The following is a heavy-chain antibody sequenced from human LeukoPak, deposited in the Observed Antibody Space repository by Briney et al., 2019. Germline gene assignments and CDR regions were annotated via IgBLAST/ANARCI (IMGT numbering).Heavy chain of an antibody. CDR1: GFTFSSYE. CDR2: ISSSGSTI. V-gene: IGHV3-48*03. D-gene: IGHD6-13*01. J-gene: IGHJ4*02. Sequence: HPGGSLRLSCAASGFTFSSYEMNWVRQAQGKGLEWASYISSSGSTIYYADSVKGRFTISRDNAKNSLYLQMNSLRAEDTAVYYCAREFGLASSWDFDYWGQGALVTVSS. CDR3: AREFGLASSWDFDY.